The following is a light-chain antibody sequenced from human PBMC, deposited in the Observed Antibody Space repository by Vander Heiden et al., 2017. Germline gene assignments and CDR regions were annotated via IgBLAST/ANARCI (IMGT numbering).Light chain of an antibody. V-gene: IGKV1-39*01. CDR2: AAS. CDR1: QSISSY. J-gene: IGKJ2*01. Sequence: DLQMTPSPSSLSASVGDRVTITCRASQSISSYLNWYQQKPGKAPTLLIYAASSLQSGVPSRFSGSGSGTDFTLTISSLQPEDFATYYCQQSYSAPQTFGQGTKLEIK. CDR3: QQSYSAPQT.